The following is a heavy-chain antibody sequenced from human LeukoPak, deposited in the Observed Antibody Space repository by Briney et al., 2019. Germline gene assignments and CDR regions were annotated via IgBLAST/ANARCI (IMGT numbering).Heavy chain of an antibody. Sequence: PSQTLSLTCAVSGCSISSGGYSWSWIRQPPGKGLEWIGYLYHSGSTYYNPSLKSRVTISVDRSKNQFSLKLSSVTAADTAVYYCARVVLRGSRGYAYPDYWGQGTLVTVSS. CDR3: ARVVLRGSRGYAYPDY. V-gene: IGHV4-30-2*01. J-gene: IGHJ4*02. CDR2: LYHSGST. D-gene: IGHD3-22*01. CDR1: GCSISSGGYS.